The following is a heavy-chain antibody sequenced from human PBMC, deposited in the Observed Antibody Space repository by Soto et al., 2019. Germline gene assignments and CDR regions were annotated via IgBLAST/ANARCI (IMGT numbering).Heavy chain of an antibody. J-gene: IGHJ4*02. CDR3: ARSPRSSPYFDY. CDR1: GYTFSNFW. CDR2: IYPGDYET. V-gene: IGHV5-51*01. Sequence: GESLKISCQCSGYTFSNFWIAWVRQLPGKGLKWMGIIYPGDYETRYSPSFHGKVTISSDRSIGTAYLQWSSLEASDSAFYFCARSPRSSPYFDYWGQVALVTVSS. D-gene: IGHD6-13*01.